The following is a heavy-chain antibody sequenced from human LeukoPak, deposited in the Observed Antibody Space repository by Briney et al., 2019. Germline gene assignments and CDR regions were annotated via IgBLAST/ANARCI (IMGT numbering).Heavy chain of an antibody. Sequence: GGSLRLSCAASGFTLSSYGMHWVRQAPGKGLEWVAFIRYDGSNKYYADSVKGRFTISRDNSKNTLYLQMNSLRAEDTAVYYCAKDLAATVTTQIFDYWGQGTLVTVSS. V-gene: IGHV3-30*02. CDR1: GFTLSSYG. J-gene: IGHJ4*02. CDR3: AKDLAATVTTQIFDY. CDR2: IRYDGSNK. D-gene: IGHD4-11*01.